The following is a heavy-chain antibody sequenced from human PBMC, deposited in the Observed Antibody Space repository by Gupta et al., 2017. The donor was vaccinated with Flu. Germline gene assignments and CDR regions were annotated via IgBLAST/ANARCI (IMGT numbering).Heavy chain of an antibody. CDR3: TADFSRAF. V-gene: IGHV3-15*01. Sequence: EVQLVESGGDLVMPGGSLRLSCAAPGFTFSDSWMSWVRQVPGKGLEWVGRIKSKAGGGKTDYAVPVKGRFTISRDDSKNMLYLQMNSRKIEDTAVYYCTADFSRAFWGQGTLVTVST. CDR2: IKSKAGGGKT. J-gene: IGHJ4*02. D-gene: IGHD3-3*01. CDR1: GFTFSDSW.